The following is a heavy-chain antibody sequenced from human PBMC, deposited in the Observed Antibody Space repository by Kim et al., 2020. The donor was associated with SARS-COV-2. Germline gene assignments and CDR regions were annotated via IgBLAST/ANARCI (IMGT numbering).Heavy chain of an antibody. CDR2: IYSGGST. CDR3: ARAAYCGGDCYSHAFDI. D-gene: IGHD2-21*02. V-gene: IGHV3-66*01. Sequence: GGSLRLSCAASGFTVSSNYMSWVRQAPGKGLEWVSVIYSGGSTYYADSVKGRFTISRDNSENTLYLQMNSLRAEDTAVYYCARAAYCGGDCYSHAFDIWGQGTMVTVSS. J-gene: IGHJ3*02. CDR1: GFTVSSNY.